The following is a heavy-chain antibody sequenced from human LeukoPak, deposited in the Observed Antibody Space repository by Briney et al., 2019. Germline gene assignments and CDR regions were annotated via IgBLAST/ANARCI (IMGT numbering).Heavy chain of an antibody. CDR2: IYPGDSGT. D-gene: IGHD3-10*01. CDR1: GYLFTSYW. CDR3: ARQDASGTYDAFDV. J-gene: IGHJ3*01. V-gene: IGHV5-51*01. Sequence: KSWGSLKISCKDSGYLFTSYWIAWVRQRPGKGLEWMGIIYPGDSGTRYSPSFQGRVTISADKSINTAYLLWSSLQASDTATYYCARQDASGTYDAFDVWGQGTVVTV.